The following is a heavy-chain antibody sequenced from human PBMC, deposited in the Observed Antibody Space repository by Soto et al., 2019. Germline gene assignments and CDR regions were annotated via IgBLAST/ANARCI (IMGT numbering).Heavy chain of an antibody. J-gene: IGHJ5*02. D-gene: IGHD3-10*01. Sequence: GGSLRLSCSDSVFTFMKYWISWVRQAPGMGLQWVAGIKEDGSEKYYVDSVKVRFTISRDNAKNSLFLQMNSLRAEDTAVYYCERLRSIEPWGQGLLVTVSS. CDR2: IKEDGSEK. CDR3: ERLRSIEP. CDR1: VFTFMKYW. V-gene: IGHV3-7*03.